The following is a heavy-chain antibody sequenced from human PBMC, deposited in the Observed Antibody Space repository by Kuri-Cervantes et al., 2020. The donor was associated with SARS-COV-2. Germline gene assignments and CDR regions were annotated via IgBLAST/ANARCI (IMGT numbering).Heavy chain of an antibody. D-gene: IGHD4-23*01. Sequence: GSLRLSCTVSGCSISSSSYYWGCIRQPPGKGLEWIGSIYYSGSTYYNPSLKSRVTISVDTSKNQFSLKLSSVTAADTAVYYCARDADGGNGEDYYYYYMDVWGKGTTVTVSS. CDR2: IYYSGST. J-gene: IGHJ6*03. CDR1: GCSISSSSYY. V-gene: IGHV4-39*02. CDR3: ARDADGGNGEDYYYYYMDV.